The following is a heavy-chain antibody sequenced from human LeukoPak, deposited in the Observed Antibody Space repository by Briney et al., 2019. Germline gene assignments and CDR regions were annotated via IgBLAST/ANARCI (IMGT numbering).Heavy chain of an antibody. CDR2: IYYSGST. V-gene: IGHV4-31*03. CDR3: ARDRGKQQLVPGGWFDP. D-gene: IGHD6-13*01. CDR1: GGSISSSSYY. Sequence: TSSETLSLTCTVSGGSISSSSYYWGWIRQHPGKGLEWIGYIYYSGSTYYNPSLKSRVTISVDTSKNQFSLKLSSVTAADTAVYYCARDRGKQQLVPGGWFDPWGQGTLVTVSS. J-gene: IGHJ5*02.